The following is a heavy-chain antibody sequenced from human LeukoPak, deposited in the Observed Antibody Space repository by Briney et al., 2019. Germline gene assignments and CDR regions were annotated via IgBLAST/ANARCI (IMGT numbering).Heavy chain of an antibody. Sequence: PSETLSLTCTVSGGSISSGDYYWSWIRQPPGKGLEWIGYIYYSGSTYYNPSLKSRVTISVDTSKNQFSLKLSSVTAADTAVYYCARGLEWLPNNDAFDIWGQGTMVTVSS. CDR1: GGSISSGDYY. CDR2: IYYSGST. V-gene: IGHV4-30-4*08. J-gene: IGHJ3*02. D-gene: IGHD3-3*01. CDR3: ARGLEWLPNNDAFDI.